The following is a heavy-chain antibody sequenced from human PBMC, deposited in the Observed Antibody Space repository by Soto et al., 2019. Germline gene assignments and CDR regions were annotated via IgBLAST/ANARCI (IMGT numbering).Heavy chain of an antibody. J-gene: IGHJ5*02. CDR3: ARGLITMVRGASNWFDP. Sequence: ASVKVSCKAPGYTFTSYAMHWVRQAPGQRLEWMGWINAGNGNTKYSQKFQGRVTITRDTSASTAYMELSSLRSEDTAVYYCARGLITMVRGASNWFDPWGQGTLVTVS. D-gene: IGHD3-10*01. CDR2: INAGNGNT. CDR1: GYTFTSYA. V-gene: IGHV1-3*01.